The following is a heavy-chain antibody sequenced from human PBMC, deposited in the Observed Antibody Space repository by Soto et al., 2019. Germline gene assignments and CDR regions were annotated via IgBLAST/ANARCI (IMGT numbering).Heavy chain of an antibody. V-gene: IGHV1-3*01. J-gene: IGHJ4*02. Sequence: QVQLVQSGAEVKKPGASVKVSCKASGYTFTSYAMHWVRQAPGQRLEWMGWINAGNGNTKYSQKFQGRVTITRDTSASTAYMELSSLRSEDTAVYYWARALTMVRGVTPGYWGQGTLVTVSS. CDR3: ARALTMVRGVTPGY. CDR2: INAGNGNT. D-gene: IGHD3-10*01. CDR1: GYTFTSYA.